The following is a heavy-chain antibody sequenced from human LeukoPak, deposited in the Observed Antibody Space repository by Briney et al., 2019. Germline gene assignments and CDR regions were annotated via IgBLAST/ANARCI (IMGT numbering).Heavy chain of an antibody. J-gene: IGHJ5*02. CDR1: GFTFSSYG. CDR2: IRYDGSNK. CDR3: AKEEAQLWLAWFDP. D-gene: IGHD5-18*01. V-gene: IGHV3-30*02. Sequence: GGSLRLSCAASGFTFSSYGMHWVRQAPGKGLEWVAFIRYDGSNKYYADSVKGRFTISRDNSKNTLYLQMNSLRAEDTAVYYCAKEEAQLWLAWFDPWGQGTLVTVSS.